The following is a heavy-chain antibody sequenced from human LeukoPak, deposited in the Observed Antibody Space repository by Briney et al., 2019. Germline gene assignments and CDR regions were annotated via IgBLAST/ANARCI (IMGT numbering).Heavy chain of an antibody. CDR1: GASFSGDY. V-gene: IGHV4-59*01. Sequence: SETLSLTCSISGASFSGDYWNWIRQPPGKGLEWIGFISNSGRTKYRSSLRRRVTISLDMSNNPFSLKLNSVTAADTAVYYCARNNNIRGDVNWFDPWGQGILVTVSS. J-gene: IGHJ5*02. D-gene: IGHD1-14*01. CDR2: ISNSGRT. CDR3: ARNNNIRGDVNWFDP.